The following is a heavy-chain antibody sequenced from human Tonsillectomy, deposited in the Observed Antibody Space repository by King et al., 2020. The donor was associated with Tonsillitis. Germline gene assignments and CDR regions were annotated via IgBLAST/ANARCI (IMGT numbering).Heavy chain of an antibody. V-gene: IGHV1-2*02. D-gene: IGHD6-6*01. Sequence: QVQLVESGAEVKKPGASVKVSCKTSGYSFTGYYMHWVRQAPGQGLEWMGWIKPNTGDTNYAQKFQGRVTMTRDTSITTAYMELSRLRSDDTAVYYCARDQEYYYGMDVWGQGTTVTVSS. CDR2: IKPNTGDT. J-gene: IGHJ6*02. CDR1: GYSFTGYY. CDR3: ARDQEYYYGMDV.